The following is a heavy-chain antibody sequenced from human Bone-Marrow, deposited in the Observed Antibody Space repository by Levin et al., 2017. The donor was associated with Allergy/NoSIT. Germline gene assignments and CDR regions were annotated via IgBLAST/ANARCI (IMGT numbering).Heavy chain of an antibody. J-gene: IGHJ4*02. V-gene: IGHV3-11*01. CDR1: GFTFSDYY. CDR2: ISSSGSTI. D-gene: IGHD3-22*01. Sequence: GGSLRLSCAASGFTFSDYYMSWIRQAPGKGLEWVSYISSSGSTIYYADSVKGRFTISRDNAKNSLYLQMNSLRAEDTAVYYCARVEREYYYDSSGYPDYWGQGTLVTVSS. CDR3: ARVEREYYYDSSGYPDY.